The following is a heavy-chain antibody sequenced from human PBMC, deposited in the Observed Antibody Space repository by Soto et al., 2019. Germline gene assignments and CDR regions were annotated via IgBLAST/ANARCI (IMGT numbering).Heavy chain of an antibody. CDR3: TGPTPFFNY. CDR1: GISFVDYV. CDR2: ITGSSDTT. Sequence: ASLRLSCAASGISFVDYVMSWVRQAPGKGLEWVSGITGSSDTTYYADSVKGRFTISRDNSKNTLFLQMNSLTGDDTAVYYCTGPTPFFNYWGRGTLVTVSS. J-gene: IGHJ4*02. D-gene: IGHD1-7*01. V-gene: IGHV3-23*01.